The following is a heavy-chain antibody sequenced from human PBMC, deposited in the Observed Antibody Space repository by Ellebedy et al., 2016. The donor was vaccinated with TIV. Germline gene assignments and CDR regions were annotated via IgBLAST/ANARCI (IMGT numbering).Heavy chain of an antibody. J-gene: IGHJ4*02. CDR1: GFTFSSYD. CDR3: ARASPGIAAAGTPKYFDY. V-gene: IGHV3-13*01. D-gene: IGHD6-13*01. CDR2: IGTAGDT. Sequence: GESLKISXAASGFTFSSYDMHWVRQATGKGLEWVSAIGTAGDTYYPGSVKGRFTISRENAKNSLYLQMNSLRAGDTAVYYCARASPGIAAAGTPKYFDYWGQGTLVTVSS.